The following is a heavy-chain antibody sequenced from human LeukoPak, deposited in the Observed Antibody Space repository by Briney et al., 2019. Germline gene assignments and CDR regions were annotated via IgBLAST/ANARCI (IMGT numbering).Heavy chain of an antibody. Sequence: PGGSLRLSCAASGFTVSSSYMSWVRQAPGKGLEWVSVIYSDGSTYYADSVKGRFTISRDNSMNILYLQMNSLRAEDTAVYYCAGDQTRPPQGDYWGQGTLVTVSS. CDR3: AGDQTRPPQGDY. V-gene: IGHV3-53*01. CDR1: GFTVSSSY. CDR2: IYSDGST. J-gene: IGHJ4*02.